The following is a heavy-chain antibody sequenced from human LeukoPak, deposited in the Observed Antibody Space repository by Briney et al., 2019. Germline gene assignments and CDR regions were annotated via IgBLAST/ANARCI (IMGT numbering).Heavy chain of an antibody. J-gene: IGHJ4*02. CDR3: ARGVLGYCSSTSCVTSDY. CDR2: INHSGST. V-gene: IGHV4-34*01. Sequence: SSETLSLTCAVYGGSFSGYYWSWIRQPPGKGLEWIGEINHSGSTNYNPSLKSRVTISVDTSKNQFSLKLSSVTAADTAVYYCARGVLGYCSSTSCVTSDYWGQGTLVTVSS. D-gene: IGHD2-2*01. CDR1: GGSFSGYY.